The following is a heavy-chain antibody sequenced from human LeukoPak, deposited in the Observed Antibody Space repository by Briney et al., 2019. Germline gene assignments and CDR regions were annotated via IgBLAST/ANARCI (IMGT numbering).Heavy chain of an antibody. Sequence: ASVKVSCKASRYTFTSYDINWVRQATGQGLEWMGWMNPNSGNTGYAQKFQGRVTITRNTSISTAYMELSSLRSEDTAVYYCARAPWALGYSYGSDYWGQGTLVTVSS. CDR2: MNPNSGNT. CDR1: RYTFTSYD. CDR3: ARAPWALGYSYGSDY. D-gene: IGHD5-18*01. V-gene: IGHV1-8*03. J-gene: IGHJ4*02.